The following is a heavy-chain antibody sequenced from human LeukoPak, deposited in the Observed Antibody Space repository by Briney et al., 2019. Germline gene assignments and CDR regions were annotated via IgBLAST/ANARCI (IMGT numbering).Heavy chain of an antibody. CDR2: LYYTGDT. V-gene: IGHV4-31*03. CDR3: GKVGGNSNS. J-gene: IGHJ4*02. Sequence: SETLSLTRSVSVGFHRRPIFYGKWIRQPPGRGVGWIRYLYYTGDTFYNPSHKTRVTMSLDTSDNQISLKMSSVTAADTAIYYCGKVGGNSNSWGQGTLVTVSS. CDR1: VGFHRRPIFY. D-gene: IGHD4-23*01.